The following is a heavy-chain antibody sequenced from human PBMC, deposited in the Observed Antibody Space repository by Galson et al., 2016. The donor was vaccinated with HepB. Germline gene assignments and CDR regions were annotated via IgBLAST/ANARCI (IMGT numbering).Heavy chain of an antibody. CDR2: TYK. Sequence: CAIFGDSVSSNSVAWNWIRQSPSRGLEWLGRTYKNYATSVKSRITINSDTSKNQFSLHLNSVTPDDTAVYYCARGIWNSFDVWGQGTTVTVTS. V-gene: IGHV6-1*01. CDR3: ARGIWNSFDV. CDR1: GDSVSSNSVA. D-gene: IGHD2-15*01. J-gene: IGHJ6*02.